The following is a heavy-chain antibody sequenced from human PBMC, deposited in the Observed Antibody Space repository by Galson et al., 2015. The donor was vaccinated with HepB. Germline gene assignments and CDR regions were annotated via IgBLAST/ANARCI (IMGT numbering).Heavy chain of an antibody. CDR2: ISNDGTTT. J-gene: IGHJ4*02. V-gene: IGHV3-74*01. CDR3: AGDKPGGVGY. D-gene: IGHD3-10*01. CDR1: GFTYSSYW. Sequence: SLRLSCAASGFTYSSYWMHWVRQAPGKGLAWVARISNDGTTTYYADSVKGRFTISRDNARNTLYLQMDSLSVEDTAVYFCAGDKPGGVGYWGQGTQVTVSS.